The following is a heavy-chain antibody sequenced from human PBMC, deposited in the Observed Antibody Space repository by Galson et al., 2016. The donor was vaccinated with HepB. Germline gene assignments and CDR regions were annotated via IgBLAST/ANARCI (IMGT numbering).Heavy chain of an antibody. CDR2: IYQTGTA. Sequence: SETLSLTCAVSGATISNDYWWSWVRQSPEKGFEWLGEIYQTGTANYNPSFTRRATISVDTSKNEISLRLDSVTAADTAVYYCARAAIIPGARMVFDPWGQGILVTVSS. J-gene: IGHJ5*02. V-gene: IGHV4-4*02. CDR1: GATISNDYW. CDR3: ARAAIIPGARMVFDP. D-gene: IGHD2-2*01.